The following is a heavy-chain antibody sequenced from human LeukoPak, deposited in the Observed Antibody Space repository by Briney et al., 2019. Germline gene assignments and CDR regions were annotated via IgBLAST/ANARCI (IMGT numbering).Heavy chain of an antibody. CDR1: AFTFSSYW. CDR2: IKQDGSEI. V-gene: IGHV3-7*01. CDR3: ARRHNYDGNAVAGPGFDY. D-gene: IGHD4-23*01. J-gene: IGHJ4*02. Sequence: GGSLRLSCAASAFTFSSYWMSWVRQAPGKGLEWVANIKQDGSEIYYVDSMKGRFTVSRDNAKNSLYLQMNSLRGEDTAVYYCARRHNYDGNAVAGPGFDYWGQGTLVTVSS.